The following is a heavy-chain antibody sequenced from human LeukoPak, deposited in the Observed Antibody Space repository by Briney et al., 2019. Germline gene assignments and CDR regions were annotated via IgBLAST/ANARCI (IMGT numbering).Heavy chain of an antibody. V-gene: IGHV4-34*01. CDR3: ASPYYYGSGNRRDYFDY. D-gene: IGHD3-10*01. CDR2: INHSGST. J-gene: IGHJ4*02. Sequence: SETLSLTCAVYVVSFSGYYCSWIRHPPGKGLEWIGEINHSGSTNYNPSLKSRVTISVDTYKNQFSLQLSSVPAADPAVYYCASPYYYGSGNRRDYFDYWGRGTVVTVSS. CDR1: VVSFSGYY.